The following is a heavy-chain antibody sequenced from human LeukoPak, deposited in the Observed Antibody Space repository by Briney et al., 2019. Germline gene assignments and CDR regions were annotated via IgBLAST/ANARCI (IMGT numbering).Heavy chain of an antibody. V-gene: IGHV3-23*01. CDR1: GFTFGDYA. CDR3: VKDQTNYYGSGSYPGF. Sequence: GGSLRLSCTASGFTFGDYAMSWFRQAPGKGLEGVSAISGSGESTYYADSVKGRFTISRDNSKSTLYLHMNSLRADDTAVYYCVKDQTNYYGSGSYPGFWGQGTLVTVSS. CDR2: ISGSGEST. D-gene: IGHD3-10*01. J-gene: IGHJ4*02.